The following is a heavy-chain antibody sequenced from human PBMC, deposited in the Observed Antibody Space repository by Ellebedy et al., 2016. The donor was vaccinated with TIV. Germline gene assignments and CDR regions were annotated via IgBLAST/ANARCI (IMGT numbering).Heavy chain of an antibody. D-gene: IGHD3-3*01. CDR1: GFTFSSYA. V-gene: IGHV3-30-3*01. CDR2: ISYDGSNK. Sequence: GGSLRLXXAASGFTFSSYAMHWVRQAPGKGLEWVAVISYDGSNKYYADSVKGRFTISRDNSKNTLYLQMNSLRAEDTAVYYCARELLNYDLGGGYWGQGTLVTVSS. CDR3: ARELLNYDLGGGY. J-gene: IGHJ4*02.